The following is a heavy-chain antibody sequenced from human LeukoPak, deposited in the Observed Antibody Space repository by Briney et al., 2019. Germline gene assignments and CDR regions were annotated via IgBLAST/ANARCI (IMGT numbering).Heavy chain of an antibody. CDR2: ISAYNGNI. V-gene: IGHV1-18*01. Sequence: ASVKVSCKASGYTFTSYGICWVRQAPGQGLEWMRWISAYNGNINYAQKFQGRITMTTDTSTSTAYMELRSLRSDDTAVYFCARALVVVTAIPDSWGQGTLVTVSS. J-gene: IGHJ4*02. CDR3: ARALVVVTAIPDS. D-gene: IGHD2-21*02. CDR1: GYTFTSYG.